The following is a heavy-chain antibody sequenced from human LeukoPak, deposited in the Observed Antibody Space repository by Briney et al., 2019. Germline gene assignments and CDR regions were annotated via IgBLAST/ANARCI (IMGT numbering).Heavy chain of an antibody. CDR1: GVSPTTYA. D-gene: IGHD4-23*01. CDR3: ARRLKESFGNPFDY. V-gene: IGHV1-3*01. J-gene: IGHJ4*02. Sequence: GASMSVSSKASGVSPTTYAIHCERHVPEGRLEWLGWILPADAGTRYSQKFQGRVSITSDKYATTAYMEMSSLRSEATAFYYCARRLKESFGNPFDYWGQGTLVTVSS. CDR2: ILPADAGT.